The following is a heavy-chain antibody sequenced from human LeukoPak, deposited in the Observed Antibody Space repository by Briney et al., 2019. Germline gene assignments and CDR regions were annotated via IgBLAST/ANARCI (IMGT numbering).Heavy chain of an antibody. CDR1: GFTFSTYW. D-gene: IGHD4-11*01. CDR3: TGGLYTVSAYDY. V-gene: IGHV3-74*01. J-gene: IGHJ4*02. Sequence: GGSLRLSCAASGFTFSTYWTHWVRQAPGKGLVWVSRINGDGSSTVYADSVKGRFTVSRDNAKSTMYLQMNSLRAEDTALYYCTGGLYTVSAYDYWGQGTLVTVSS. CDR2: INGDGSST.